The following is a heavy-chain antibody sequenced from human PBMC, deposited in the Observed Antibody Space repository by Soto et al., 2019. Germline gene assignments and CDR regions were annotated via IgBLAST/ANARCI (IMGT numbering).Heavy chain of an antibody. D-gene: IGHD1-26*01. Sequence: GGSLRLSCAASGFTFSTYNLHWVRQAPGKGLEWVSIISYDGTSKYYSDSVKGRFTISRDNSKNTLYLQMISLSGEDTAVYYCARQTSAFDYWGQGTLVTVSS. CDR1: GFTFSTYN. CDR3: ARQTSAFDY. J-gene: IGHJ4*02. CDR2: ISYDGTSK. V-gene: IGHV3-30-3*01.